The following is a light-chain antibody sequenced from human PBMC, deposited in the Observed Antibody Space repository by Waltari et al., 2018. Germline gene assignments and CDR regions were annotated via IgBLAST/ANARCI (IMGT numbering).Light chain of an antibody. CDR2: IDN. Sequence: QSVLTQPPSASGTPGQRVTMSCSGSSSNIGRNTVTWYQQLSGTAPKLLIYIDNQRPSGVPDRFSGSRSGTSASLAISGLQSEDEADYHCATWDDSLNAWVFGGGTKLTVL. J-gene: IGLJ3*02. V-gene: IGLV1-44*01. CDR3: ATWDDSLNAWV. CDR1: SSNIGRNT.